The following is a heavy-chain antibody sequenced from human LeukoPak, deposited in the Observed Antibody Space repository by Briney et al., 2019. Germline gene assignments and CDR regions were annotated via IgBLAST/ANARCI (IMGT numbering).Heavy chain of an antibody. Sequence: GRSLRLSCAASGFTFSTYAMHWVRQAPGKGLEWVAVISYDGSNKYYADSVKGRFTISRDNSKNTLYLQMNSLRAEDTAVYYCAKNMYYDSRAHAAFDIWGQGTMVTVSS. D-gene: IGHD3-22*01. CDR3: AKNMYYDSRAHAAFDI. CDR1: GFTFSTYA. V-gene: IGHV3-30*18. CDR2: ISYDGSNK. J-gene: IGHJ3*02.